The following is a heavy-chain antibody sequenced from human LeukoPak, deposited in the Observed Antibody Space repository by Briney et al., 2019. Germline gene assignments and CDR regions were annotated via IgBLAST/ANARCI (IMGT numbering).Heavy chain of an antibody. CDR3: ARAVWFGESNWFDP. CDR1: GYTFTSYY. J-gene: IGHJ5*02. CDR2: INPNSGGT. V-gene: IGHV1-2*04. Sequence: ASVKVSCKASGYTFTSYYMHWVRQAPGQGLEWMGWINPNSGGTNYAQKFQGWVTMTRDTSISTAYMELSRLRSDDTAVYYCARAVWFGESNWFDPWGQGTLVTVSS. D-gene: IGHD3-10*01.